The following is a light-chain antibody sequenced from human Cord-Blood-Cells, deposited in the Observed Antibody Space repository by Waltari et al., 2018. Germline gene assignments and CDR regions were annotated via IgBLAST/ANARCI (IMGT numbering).Light chain of an antibody. Sequence: YELTQPPSVSVSPGQTARITCSGDALPTQTAYWYQQKPGQAPVLVIYKDSERPSGIPERFSGSSSGTTVTLTISGVQAEDEADYYCQSADSSGTYVVFGGGTKLTVL. CDR1: ALPTQT. V-gene: IGLV3-25*03. CDR2: KDS. CDR3: QSADSSGTYVV. J-gene: IGLJ2*01.